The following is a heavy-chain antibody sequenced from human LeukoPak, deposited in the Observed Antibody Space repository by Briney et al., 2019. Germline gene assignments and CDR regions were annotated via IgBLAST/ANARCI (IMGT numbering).Heavy chain of an antibody. CDR1: GFTVSSTY. Sequence: GGSLRLSCAASGFTVSSTYMTWVRQAPGKGLEWVSVLYSGGSTYYADSVKGRFTISRDNSKNTLYLEMNSLRGEDTAVYYCARDLTSSSGYVRNYGMDVWGKGTTVTVSS. CDR2: LYSGGST. J-gene: IGHJ6*04. D-gene: IGHD5-12*01. CDR3: ARDLTSSSGYVRNYGMDV. V-gene: IGHV3-53*01.